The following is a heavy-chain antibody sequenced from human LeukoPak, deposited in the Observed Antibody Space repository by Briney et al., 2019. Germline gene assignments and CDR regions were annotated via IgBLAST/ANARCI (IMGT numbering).Heavy chain of an antibody. V-gene: IGHV3-66*01. CDR1: GFNVRGKY. J-gene: IGHJ4*02. CDR3: VSPLDADFGRFDS. CDR2: VYSAGTT. Sequence: GGSLRLSCAVSGFNVRGKYMSWARQAPGRGLEWVSIVYSAGTTYYTDSVKGRFTISRDNSRNTLNLQMNSLRAEDTAIYYCVSPLDADFGRFDSWGQGTLVTVSS. D-gene: IGHD2-15*01.